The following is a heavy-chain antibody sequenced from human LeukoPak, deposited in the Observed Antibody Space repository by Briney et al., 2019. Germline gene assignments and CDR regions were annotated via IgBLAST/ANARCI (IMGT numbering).Heavy chain of an antibody. J-gene: IGHJ6*02. V-gene: IGHV4-31*03. CDR2: IYYSGST. D-gene: IGHD5-18*01. CDR3: AKCGYSYGSYYYYGMDV. CDR1: GDSISSSSYY. Sequence: SETLSLTCTVSGDSISSSSYYWSWIRQHPGKGLEWIGYIYYSGSTYYNPPLKSRVTISVDTSKNQFSLKLSSVTAADTAVYYCAKCGYSYGSYYYYGMDVWGQGTTVTVSS.